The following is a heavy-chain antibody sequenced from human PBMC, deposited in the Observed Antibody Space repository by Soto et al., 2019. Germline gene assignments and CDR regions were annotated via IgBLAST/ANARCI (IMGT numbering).Heavy chain of an antibody. CDR2: IIPLVGTA. D-gene: IGHD4-17*01. CDR3: AREGYGDYGKPFDY. V-gene: IGHV1-69*01. CDR1: GGPFSNYA. Sequence: QVQLVQSGDEVKKPGSSGKVSCKASGGPFSNYAISWVRQAPGQGLEWMGGIIPLVGTANYAQKFQGRVTITADESTSTADMELISLRSEDTAVYDCAREGYGDYGKPFDYWGQGTLVTVSS. J-gene: IGHJ4*02.